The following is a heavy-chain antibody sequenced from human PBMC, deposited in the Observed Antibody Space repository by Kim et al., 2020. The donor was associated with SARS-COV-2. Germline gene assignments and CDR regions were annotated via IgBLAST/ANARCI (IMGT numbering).Heavy chain of an antibody. V-gene: IGHV4-59*01. CDR1: GGSISSYY. Sequence: SETLSLTCTVSGGSISSYYWSWIRQPPGKGLEWIGYIYYSGSTNYNPSLKSRGTISVDTSKNQFSLKLSSVTAADTAVYYCSRGQGGGATPLGYWGQGTLVTVSS. J-gene: IGHJ4*02. CDR2: IYYSGST. CDR3: SRGQGGGATPLGY. D-gene: IGHD1-26*01.